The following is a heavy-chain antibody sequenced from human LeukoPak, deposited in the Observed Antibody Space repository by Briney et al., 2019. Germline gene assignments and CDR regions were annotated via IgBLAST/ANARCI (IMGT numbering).Heavy chain of an antibody. CDR1: GFTFNSYA. CDR3: AKYRHRNVGYDF. CDR2: ISGSGGST. Sequence: GGSLRLSCAASGFTFNSYAMSWVRQAPGKGLEWVSAISGSGGSTYYADSVKGRFTISRDNSKNTLYLQMNSLRAENTAVYYWAKYRHRNVGYDFWGQGTLVTVSS. J-gene: IGHJ4*02. V-gene: IGHV3-23*01. D-gene: IGHD1-14*01.